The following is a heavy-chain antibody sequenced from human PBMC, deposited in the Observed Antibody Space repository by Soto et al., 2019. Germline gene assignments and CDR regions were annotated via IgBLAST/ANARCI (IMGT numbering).Heavy chain of an antibody. V-gene: IGHV4-4*02. CDR3: ARGILDPDNKRTCYYYYYMDV. Sequence: SETLSLTCAVSSGAISSSNWWSWVRQPPGKGLEWIGELYHSGSTNYNPSLKSRVTISVDKSKNQFSLKLSSVTAADTAVYYCARGILDPDNKRTCYYYYYMDVWRKGTTVSVSS. J-gene: IGHJ6*03. CDR1: SGAISSSNW. D-gene: IGHD1-26*01. CDR2: LYHSGST.